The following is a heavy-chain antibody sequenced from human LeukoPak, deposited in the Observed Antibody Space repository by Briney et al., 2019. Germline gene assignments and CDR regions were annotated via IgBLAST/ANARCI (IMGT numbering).Heavy chain of an antibody. Sequence: GGSLRLSCAASGFTFSRFWMSWVRQAPGKGLEWVANIKQDGSEKYYVDSVKGRFTISRDNAKNSLYLQMNSLRAEDTAVYYCARSGPTQPDVFLVAFDIWGQGTMVTVSS. J-gene: IGHJ3*02. CDR3: ARSGPTQPDVFLVAFDI. CDR1: GFTFSRFW. D-gene: IGHD3-10*01. CDR2: IKQDGSEK. V-gene: IGHV3-7*03.